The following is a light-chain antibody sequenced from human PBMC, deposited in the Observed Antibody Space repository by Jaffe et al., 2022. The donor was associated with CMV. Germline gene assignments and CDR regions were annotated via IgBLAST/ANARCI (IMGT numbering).Light chain of an antibody. J-gene: IGKJ2*01. CDR2: SVS. V-gene: IGKV3-20*01. CDR1: QSVSYRY. Sequence: EIVLTQSPGTLSLSPGESATLSCRTSQSVSYRYLAWYQQKPGQTPRLLIYSVSTRATGVPDRFSGSGSGTDFTLTISRLEPEDSAVYYCQRYGSSPPYTFGQGTNLEIK. CDR3: QRYGSSPPYT.